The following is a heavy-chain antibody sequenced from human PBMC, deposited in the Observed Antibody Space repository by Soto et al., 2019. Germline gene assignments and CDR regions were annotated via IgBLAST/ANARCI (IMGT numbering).Heavy chain of an antibody. D-gene: IGHD3-10*01. CDR1: GFTFSSYS. Sequence: PGGSLRLSCAASGFTFSSYSMNWVRQAPGKGLEWVSSISSSSSYIYYADSVKGRFTISRDNAKNSLYLQMNSLRAEDTAVYYCARDLLLWFGELFQYYYYYGMDVWGQGTTVTVSS. V-gene: IGHV3-21*01. J-gene: IGHJ6*02. CDR3: ARDLLLWFGELFQYYYYYGMDV. CDR2: ISSSSSYI.